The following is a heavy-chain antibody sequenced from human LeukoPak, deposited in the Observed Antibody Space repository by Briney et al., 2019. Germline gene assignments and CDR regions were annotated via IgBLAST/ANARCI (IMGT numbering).Heavy chain of an antibody. CDR2: INHSGST. J-gene: IGHJ4*02. V-gene: IGHV4-34*01. CDR3: ARGEPDCGDYIFDY. CDR1: GGSFSGYY. Sequence: SETLSLTCAVYGGSFSGYYWSWIRQPPGKGLEWIGEINHSGSTNYNPSLKSRVTISVDTSKNQFSLKLSSVTAADTAVYYCARGEPDCGDYIFDYWGQGTLVTVSS. D-gene: IGHD4-17*01.